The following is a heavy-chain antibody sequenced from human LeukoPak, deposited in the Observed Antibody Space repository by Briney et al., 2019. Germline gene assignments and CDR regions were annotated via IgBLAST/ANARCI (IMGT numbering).Heavy chain of an antibody. Sequence: PGGSLRLSCAASGFSFSGYGMHWVRQAPGKGLEWVSYISSSSSTIYYADSVKGRYTISRDNAKNSLYLQMNSLRAEDTAVYYCARDKRHYYGSGSYYSCMDVWGQGTTVTVSS. CDR2: ISSSSSTI. CDR1: GFSFSGYG. D-gene: IGHD3-10*01. V-gene: IGHV3-48*04. J-gene: IGHJ6*02. CDR3: ARDKRHYYGSGSYYSCMDV.